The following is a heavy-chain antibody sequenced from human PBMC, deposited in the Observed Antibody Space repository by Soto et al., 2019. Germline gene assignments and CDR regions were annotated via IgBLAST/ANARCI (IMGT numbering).Heavy chain of an antibody. D-gene: IGHD2-2*01. CDR2: INPYNGNT. V-gene: IGHV1-18*01. J-gene: IGHJ4*02. CDR3: AREYCDSTRCFLHDY. Sequence: ASVKVSCKASGYTFTSYGLSWVRQAPGQGLEWMGWINPYNGNTNDTQKLQGRVTMTTDTSTSTAYMELRSLRSDDTAVYYCAREYCDSTRCFLHDYWGQRAVVTVSS. CDR1: GYTFTSYG.